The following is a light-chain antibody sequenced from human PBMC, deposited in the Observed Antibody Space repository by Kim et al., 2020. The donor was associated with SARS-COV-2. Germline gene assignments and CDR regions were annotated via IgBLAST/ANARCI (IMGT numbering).Light chain of an antibody. J-gene: IGLJ3*02. CDR1: NSNIGSNS. CDR2: RND. CDR3: AAWDDSLSGVV. Sequence: GQRVTIPCSGSNSNIGSNSIYWYQQLPGTAPQLLVYRNDQRRSGVPDRISASKSGTSGSLAISGLRSEDEADYYCAAWDDSLSGVVFGGGTQLTVL. V-gene: IGLV1-47*01.